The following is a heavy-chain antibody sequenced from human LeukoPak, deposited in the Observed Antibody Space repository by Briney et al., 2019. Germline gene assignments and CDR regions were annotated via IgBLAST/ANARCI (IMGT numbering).Heavy chain of an antibody. Sequence: PGGSLRLSCAASGFTFNSYAMNWVRQAPGKGLEWVSYISSRSSTTYYADSVKGRFTISRDNSKNTLYLQMNSLRAEDTAVYYCASTIGWEPNGGYYFDYWGQGTLVTVSS. D-gene: IGHD1-26*01. J-gene: IGHJ4*02. CDR2: ISSRSSTT. V-gene: IGHV3-48*01. CDR1: GFTFNSYA. CDR3: ASTIGWEPNGGYYFDY.